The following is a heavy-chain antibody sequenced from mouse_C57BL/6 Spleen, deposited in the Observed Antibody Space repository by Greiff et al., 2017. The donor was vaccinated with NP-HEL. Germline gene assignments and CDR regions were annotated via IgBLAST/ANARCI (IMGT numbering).Heavy chain of an antibody. CDR3: ARGYYDYDADY. CDR1: GYAFSSSW. Sequence: QVQLQQSGPELVKPGASVKISCKASGYAFSSSWMNWVKQRPGKGLEWIGRIYPGDGDTNYNGKFKGKATLTADKSSSTAYMQLSSLTSEDSAVYCCARGYYDYDADYWGQGTTLTVSS. CDR2: IYPGDGDT. V-gene: IGHV1-82*01. J-gene: IGHJ2*01. D-gene: IGHD2-4*01.